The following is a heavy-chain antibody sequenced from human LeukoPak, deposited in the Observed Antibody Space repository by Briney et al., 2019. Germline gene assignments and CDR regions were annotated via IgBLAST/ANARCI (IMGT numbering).Heavy chain of an antibody. CDR1: GFTFSSYS. Sequence: GGSLRLSCAASGFTFSSYSMNWIRQAPGKGLEWVSSISSSSSYIYYADSVKGRFTISRDNAKNSLYLQMNSLRAEDTAVYYCARDTTQRNYYDSSGYYNWFDPWGQGTLVTVSS. CDR3: ARDTTQRNYYDSSGYYNWFDP. J-gene: IGHJ5*02. CDR2: ISSSSSYI. V-gene: IGHV3-21*01. D-gene: IGHD3-22*01.